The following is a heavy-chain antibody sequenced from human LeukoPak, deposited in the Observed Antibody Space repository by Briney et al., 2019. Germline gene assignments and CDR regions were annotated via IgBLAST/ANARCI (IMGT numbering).Heavy chain of an antibody. J-gene: IGHJ4*02. CDR2: ISTYNGNT. CDR3: ARYAYYDSSGHFDY. CDR1: GYTFTSYG. D-gene: IGHD3-22*01. Sequence: ASVKVSCKASGYTFTSYGISWVRQAPGQGLEWMGWISTYNGNTNYAQKFQGRVTITADKSTSTAYMELSSLRSEDTAVYYCARYAYYDSSGHFDYWGQGTLVTVSS. V-gene: IGHV1-18*01.